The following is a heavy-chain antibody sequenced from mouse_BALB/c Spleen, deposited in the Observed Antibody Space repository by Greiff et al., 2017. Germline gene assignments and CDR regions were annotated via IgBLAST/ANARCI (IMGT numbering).Heavy chain of an antibody. Sequence: EVQVVESGGGLVQPGGSRKLSCAASGFTFSSFGMHWVRQAPEKGLEWVAYISSGSSTIYYADTVKGRFTISRDNPKNTLFLQMTSLRSEDTAMYYCARNRPFDYWGQGTTLTVSS. J-gene: IGHJ2*01. V-gene: IGHV5-17*02. CDR2: ISSGSSTI. CDR1: GFTFSSFG. CDR3: ARNRPFDY.